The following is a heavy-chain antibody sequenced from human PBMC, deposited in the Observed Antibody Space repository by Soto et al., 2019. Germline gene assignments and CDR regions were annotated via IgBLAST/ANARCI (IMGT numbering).Heavy chain of an antibody. Sequence: EVQLLESGGGLVQTGGSLRLSCTASEFTFSSYTMSWVRQAPGKGLEWVSSISGSAGSIYYADSVKGRFTVSRDNSKDTLYMEMNTLRAEDTAVYYCAKGMAILHNYNAMDVWGQGTTVTVSS. CDR3: AKGMAILHNYNAMDV. D-gene: IGHD3-3*01. CDR1: EFTFSSYT. J-gene: IGHJ6*02. V-gene: IGHV3-23*01. CDR2: ISGSAGSI.